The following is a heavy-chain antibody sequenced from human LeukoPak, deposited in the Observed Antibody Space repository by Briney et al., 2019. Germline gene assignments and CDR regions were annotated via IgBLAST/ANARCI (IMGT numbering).Heavy chain of an antibody. CDR1: GGTFSSYA. CDR3: ASHYDSSGYYWA. Sequence: SVKVSCKASGGTFSSYAISWVRQAPGQGLEWMGGIIPIFGTANYAQKFQGRATITTDESTSTAYMELSSLRSEDTAVYYCASHYDSSGYYWAWGQGTLVTVSS. V-gene: IGHV1-69*05. J-gene: IGHJ5*02. D-gene: IGHD3-22*01. CDR2: IIPIFGTA.